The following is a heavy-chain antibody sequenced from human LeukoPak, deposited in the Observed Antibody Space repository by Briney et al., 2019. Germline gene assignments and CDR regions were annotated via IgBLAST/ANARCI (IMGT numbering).Heavy chain of an antibody. D-gene: IGHD3-22*01. J-gene: IGHJ4*02. Sequence: PGGSLRLPCAASGFTFSSYAMSWVRQAPGKGLEWVSAISGSGGSTYYADSVKGRFTISRDNSKNTLYLQVNSLRAEDTAVYYCAKGSQYYYDSSGYLFDYWGQGTLVTVSS. CDR2: ISGSGGST. CDR1: GFTFSSYA. V-gene: IGHV3-23*01. CDR3: AKGSQYYYDSSGYLFDY.